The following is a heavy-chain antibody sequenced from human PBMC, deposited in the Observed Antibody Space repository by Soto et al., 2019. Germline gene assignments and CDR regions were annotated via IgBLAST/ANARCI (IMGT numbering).Heavy chain of an antibody. Sequence: EVQLVQSGAEVKKPGESLKISCKGSGYSFSTYYIGWVRQMPGKGLECMGIIYPGDSDTRYSPSFQGQVLISVDKAISTAYLHWGSLESSDTAVYYCARGQTVGRTVVAFDIWGQGTVVTVPS. CDR1: GYSFSTYY. CDR3: ARGQTVGRTVVAFDI. J-gene: IGHJ3*02. CDR2: IYPGDSDT. D-gene: IGHD1-26*01. V-gene: IGHV5-51*01.